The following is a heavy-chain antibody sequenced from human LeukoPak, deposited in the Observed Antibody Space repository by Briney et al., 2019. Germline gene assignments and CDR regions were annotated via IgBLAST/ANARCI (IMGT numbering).Heavy chain of an antibody. CDR3: AGQKQWLATYFDY. D-gene: IGHD6-19*01. V-gene: IGHV4-39*01. CDR1: GGSISSSSYY. CDR2: IYYSGST. Sequence: RPSETLSLTCTVSGGSISSSSYYWGWIRQPPGKGLEWIGSIYYSGSTYYNPSLKSRVTISVDTSKNQFSLKLSSVTAADTAVYYCAGQKQWLATYFDYWGQGTLVTVSS. J-gene: IGHJ4*02.